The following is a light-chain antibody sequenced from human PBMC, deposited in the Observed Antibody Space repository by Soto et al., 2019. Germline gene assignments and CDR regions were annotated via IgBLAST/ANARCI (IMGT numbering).Light chain of an antibody. CDR1: QSVSSSY. CDR2: GAS. V-gene: IGKV3-20*01. Sequence: EIVLTQSPGTLSLSPGERATLSCRASQSVSSSYLAWYQQKPGQAPRLLIYGASSRATGIPDRFSGSGSGTDFTLTNSRLEPEDFAVYYCQQYGSSLWTVGQGTKVEIK. CDR3: QQYGSSLWT. J-gene: IGKJ1*01.